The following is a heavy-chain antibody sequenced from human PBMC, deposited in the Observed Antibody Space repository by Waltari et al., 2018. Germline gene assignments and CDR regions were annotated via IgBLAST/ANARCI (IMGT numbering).Heavy chain of an antibody. J-gene: IGHJ4*02. CDR3: GDFTAFDY. CDR2: IKSRITGGTT. CDR1: GFIFSTAW. V-gene: IGHV3-15*01. Sequence: EVQLVESGGGLVEPGGSLRLPCAGSGFIFSTAWMHWARQAPGKGLEWVGRIKSRITGGTTEYGAPVKGRFTISRDDSKDTVYLQMNSLKTEDTGVYYCGDFTAFDYWGQGSLVIVSS. D-gene: IGHD2-8*02.